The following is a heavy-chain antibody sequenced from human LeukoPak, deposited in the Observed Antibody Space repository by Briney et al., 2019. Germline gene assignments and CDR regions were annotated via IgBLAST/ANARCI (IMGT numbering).Heavy chain of an antibody. Sequence: PGGSLRLSCAASGFTFSSYSMNWVRQAPGKGLEWVSSITSSSSYIYYADSVKGRFTISRDNAKNSLYLQMNSLRAEDTAVYYCTTLLPGHYYYYYMDVWGRGTTVTVSS. CDR3: TTLLPGHYYYYYMDV. J-gene: IGHJ6*03. CDR1: GFTFSSYS. D-gene: IGHD1-14*01. CDR2: ITSSSSYI. V-gene: IGHV3-21*01.